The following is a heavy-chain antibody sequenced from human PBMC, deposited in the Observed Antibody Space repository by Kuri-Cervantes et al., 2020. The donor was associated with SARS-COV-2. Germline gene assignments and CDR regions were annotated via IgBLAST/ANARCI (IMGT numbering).Heavy chain of an antibody. CDR1: GFTFSSYW. V-gene: IGHV3-7*03. CDR3: ARLVPPLSGSLDALDI. D-gene: IGHD1-26*01. CDR2: IKQDGSEK. J-gene: IGHJ3*02. Sequence: GESLKIPCAASGFTFSSYWMSWVRQAPGKGLEWVANIKQDGSEKYYVDSVKGRFTISRDNAKKSLYVQMNSMRAEDTAVYYCARLVPPLSGSLDALDIWGQGTRGTVSS.